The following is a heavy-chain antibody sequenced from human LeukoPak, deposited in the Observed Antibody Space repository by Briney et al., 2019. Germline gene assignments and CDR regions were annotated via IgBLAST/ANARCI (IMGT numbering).Heavy chain of an antibody. Sequence: ASVKVSCKASGYTFTSYGISWVRQAPGQGLEWMGWISAYNGNTSYAQKLQGRVTMTTDTSTSTAYMELRSLRSDDTAVYYCARNHIVGAAHDAFDIWGQGTMVTVSS. CDR2: ISAYNGNT. J-gene: IGHJ3*02. CDR3: ARNHIVGAAHDAFDI. CDR1: GYTFTSYG. D-gene: IGHD1-26*01. V-gene: IGHV1-18*01.